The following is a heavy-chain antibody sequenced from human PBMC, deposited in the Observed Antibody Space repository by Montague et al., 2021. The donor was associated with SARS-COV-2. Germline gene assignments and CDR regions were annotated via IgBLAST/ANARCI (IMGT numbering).Heavy chain of an antibody. J-gene: IGHJ6*02. V-gene: IGHV4-59*01. Sequence: SETLSLTCTVSGGSISSYYWSWIRQPPGKGLEWIGYIYYSGSTNYNPSLKSRVTISVDTSKNQFSLKLSSVTAADTAVYYCAREGMVRGSYYYYGLDVWGQRTTVTVSS. CDR1: GGSISSYY. CDR3: AREGMVRGSYYYYGLDV. CDR2: IYYSGST. D-gene: IGHD3-10*01.